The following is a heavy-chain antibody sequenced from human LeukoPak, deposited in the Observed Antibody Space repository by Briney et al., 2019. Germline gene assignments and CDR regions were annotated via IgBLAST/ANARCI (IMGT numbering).Heavy chain of an antibody. V-gene: IGHV4-4*07. J-gene: IGHJ4*02. CDR3: ARGGSYRGEDY. CDR2: IYTSGST. D-gene: IGHD1-26*01. CDR1: GGSISSYY. Sequence: PSETLSLTCTVSGGSISSYYWSWIRQPAGKGLEWIGRIYTSGSTNYNPSLKSRGTMYLDTSKNQCSLQLSSVTAADTAVYYCARGGSYRGEDYCGQGTLVTVSS.